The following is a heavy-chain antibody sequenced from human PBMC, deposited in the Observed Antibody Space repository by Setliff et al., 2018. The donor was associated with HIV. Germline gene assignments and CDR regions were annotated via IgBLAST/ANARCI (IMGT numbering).Heavy chain of an antibody. CDR1: GYSFTNFP. V-gene: IGHV1-69*04. Sequence: SVKVSCKTSGYSFTNFPIAWVRQAPGQGLEWMGKIIPIFGRTSYARSVQGRVSITADKSTTTAYMELTGLKSEDSAIYFCAREGAYTYGHGNDAFDFWGQGTTVTVSS. CDR2: IIPIFGRT. J-gene: IGHJ3*01. CDR3: AREGAYTYGHGNDAFDF. D-gene: IGHD5-18*01.